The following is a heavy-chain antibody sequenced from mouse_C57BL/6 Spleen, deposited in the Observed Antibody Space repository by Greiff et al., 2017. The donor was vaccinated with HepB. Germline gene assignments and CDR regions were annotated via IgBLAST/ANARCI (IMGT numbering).Heavy chain of an antibody. CDR2: INPSTGGT. CDR1: GYSFTGYY. Sequence: VQLKDSGPELVKPGASVKISCKASGYSFTGYYMNWVKQSPEKSLEWIGEINPSTGGTTYNQKFKAKATLTVDKSSSTAYMQLKSLTSEDSAVYYCARGAYYSNSYWYFDVWGTGTTVTVSS. CDR3: ARGAYYSNSYWYFDV. D-gene: IGHD2-5*01. J-gene: IGHJ1*03. V-gene: IGHV1-42*01.